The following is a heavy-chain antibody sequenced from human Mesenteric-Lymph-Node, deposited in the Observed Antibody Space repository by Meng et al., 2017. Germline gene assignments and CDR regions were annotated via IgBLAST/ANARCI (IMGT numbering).Heavy chain of an antibody. D-gene: IGHD6-19*01. CDR2: ISSSSGYI. V-gene: IGHV3-21*01. Sequence: ESPKTPCSASGFTFDDHGMSWVRQAPGKGLEWVSSISSSSGYIYYADSLKGRFTITRDNAKNSLYLRMNSLGAEDTAVNCCARGIAVADEYFDYWGQGTLVTVSS. CDR1: GFTFDDHG. J-gene: IGHJ4*02. CDR3: ARGIAVADEYFDY.